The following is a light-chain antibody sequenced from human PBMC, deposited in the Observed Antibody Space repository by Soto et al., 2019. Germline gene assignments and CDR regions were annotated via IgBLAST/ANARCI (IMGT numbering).Light chain of an antibody. CDR2: DAS. CDR1: QRVSSY. CDR3: QQRSNWLT. J-gene: IGKJ4*01. V-gene: IGKV3-11*01. Sequence: EIVLTQSPATLSLSPGERATLSCRASQRVSSYLAWYQQKPGQAPRLLIYDASSRATGIPARSSGIGSGTDFTLTISSLEPEDFAVYYCQQRSNWLTFGGGTKVEIK.